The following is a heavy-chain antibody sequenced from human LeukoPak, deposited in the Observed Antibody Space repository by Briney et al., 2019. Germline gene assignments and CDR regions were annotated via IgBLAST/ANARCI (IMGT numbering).Heavy chain of an antibody. Sequence: SETLSLTCAVYGGSFSGYYWSWIRQPPGKGLEWIGEINHSGSTNYNPSLKSRVTISVDTSKNQFSLKLSSVTAADTAVYYCARYGSSSLRAGYYYYMDVWGKGTTVTVSS. V-gene: IGHV4-34*01. CDR3: ARYGSSSLRAGYYYYMDV. CDR2: INHSGST. J-gene: IGHJ6*03. D-gene: IGHD6-6*01. CDR1: GGSFSGYY.